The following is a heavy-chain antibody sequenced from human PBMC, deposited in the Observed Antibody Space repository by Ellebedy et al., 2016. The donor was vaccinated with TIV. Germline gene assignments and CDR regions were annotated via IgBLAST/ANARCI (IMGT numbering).Heavy chain of an antibody. J-gene: IGHJ4*02. CDR1: GLPFSGYW. CDR3: ARAGGRHSTGSGFY. V-gene: IGHV3-7*03. Sequence: GESLKIPCAASGLPFSGYWMSWVRQAPGKGLEWVANIKEAGSEAYYVDSVKGRFTIPRDNAKNSLYLQKSNLRAEDTAVFYCARAGGRHSTGSGFYWGQGTRVTVST. D-gene: IGHD2-2*01. CDR2: IKEAGSEA.